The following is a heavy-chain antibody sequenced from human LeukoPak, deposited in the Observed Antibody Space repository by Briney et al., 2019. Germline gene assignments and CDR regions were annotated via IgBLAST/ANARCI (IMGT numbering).Heavy chain of an antibody. CDR1: GGSISSGDYY. V-gene: IGHV4-30-4*08. Sequence: SQTLSLTCTVSGGSISSGDYYWSWIRQPPGKGLEWIGYIYYSGSTYYNPSLKSRVTISVDTSKNQFSLKLSSVTAADTAVYYCARGGYGGYYYYMDVWGIGTTVTVSS. CDR3: ARGGYGGYYYYMDV. J-gene: IGHJ6*03. CDR2: IYYSGST. D-gene: IGHD5-18*01.